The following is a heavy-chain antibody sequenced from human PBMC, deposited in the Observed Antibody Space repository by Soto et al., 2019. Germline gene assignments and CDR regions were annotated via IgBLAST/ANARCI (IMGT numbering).Heavy chain of an antibody. V-gene: IGHV3-11*04. J-gene: IGHJ4*02. CDR3: GKDIRSGSIDY. D-gene: IGHD1-1*01. CDR1: GFTFSDYY. Sequence: GGSLRLSCAASGFTFSDYYMSWIRQAPGKGLEWVSYISSSGSTVYYADSVKGRFTVSRDTSTNSVYLQMNSLRAEDTARYYCGKDIRSGSIDYWGQGTLVTVSS. CDR2: ISSSGSTV.